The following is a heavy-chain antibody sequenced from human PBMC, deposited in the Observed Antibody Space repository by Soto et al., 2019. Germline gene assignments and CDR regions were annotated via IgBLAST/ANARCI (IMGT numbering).Heavy chain of an antibody. J-gene: IGHJ3*02. D-gene: IGHD3-22*01. CDR1: GYTFTRYA. CDR2: INAGNGNT. CDR3: ARGGIFDSSGYYYFSAFDI. V-gene: IGHV1-3*01. Sequence: ASVKVSCKASGYTFTRYAMHWVRQAPGQRLEWMGWINAGNGNTKYSQKFQGRVTITRDTSASTAYMELSSLRSEDTAVYYCARGGIFDSSGYYYFSAFDIWGQGTMVTVSS.